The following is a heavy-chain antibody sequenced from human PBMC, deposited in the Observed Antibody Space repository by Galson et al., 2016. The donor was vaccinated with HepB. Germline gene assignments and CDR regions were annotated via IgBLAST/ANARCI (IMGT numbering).Heavy chain of an antibody. CDR3: ARVWSAFDY. D-gene: IGHD3/OR15-3a*01. J-gene: IGHJ4*02. CDR2: ISQDGSDK. Sequence: SLRLSCAASGFTFSNYWMTWVRQAPGKGLEWVANISQDGSDKLYVDSVKGRFTVSRDNAKNSLYLQMNSLRAEDTAVYYCARVWSAFDYWGQGTLVTVSS. CDR1: GFTFSNYW. V-gene: IGHV3-7*03.